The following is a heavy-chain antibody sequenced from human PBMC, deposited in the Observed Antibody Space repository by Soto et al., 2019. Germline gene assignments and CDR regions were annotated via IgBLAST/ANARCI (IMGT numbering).Heavy chain of an antibody. CDR2: TTGSGGIT. CDR1: GFSFSTQD. Sequence: GGSLRLSCVASGFSFSTQDMSWVRQAPGKGLEWVSVTTGSGGITYYADSVKGRFTISRDNSKNTLYLQMNTLGAEDSAVYYCARLTSAWGQGTLVTVSS. V-gene: IGHV3-23*01. J-gene: IGHJ1*01. CDR3: ARLTSA.